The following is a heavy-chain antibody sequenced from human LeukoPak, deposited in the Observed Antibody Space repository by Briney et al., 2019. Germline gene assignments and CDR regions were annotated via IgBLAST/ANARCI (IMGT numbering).Heavy chain of an antibody. CDR3: ARNPSEYCSSTTCLNWFDP. J-gene: IGHJ5*02. D-gene: IGHD2-2*01. Sequence: SETLSLTCTVSGVSISSSSYFWAWIRQPPGEGLEWIGSMHYSGTTYHNPSLKSRVTISGDTSKNQFSLKMSSVTAADTAVYYCARNPSEYCSSTTCLNWFDPWGQGTLVTVSS. CDR2: MHYSGTT. CDR1: GVSISSSSYF. V-gene: IGHV4-39*01.